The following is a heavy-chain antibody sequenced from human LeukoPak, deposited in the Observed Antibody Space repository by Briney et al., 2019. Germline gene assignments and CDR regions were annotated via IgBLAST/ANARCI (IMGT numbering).Heavy chain of an antibody. CDR3: ARRRGDLYYQHFYMDV. V-gene: IGHV4-39*01. CDR1: GDSIINSNSY. D-gene: IGHD2-21*02. CDR2: IHYSGHT. Sequence: SETLSLTCTVSGDSIINSNSYWGWIRQPPGKGLEWIGSIHYSGHTYYSPSLMSRVTISVDASKNQFSLKLTSVTAADTAVYYCARRRGDLYYQHFYMDVWGNGTAVTVSS. J-gene: IGHJ6*03.